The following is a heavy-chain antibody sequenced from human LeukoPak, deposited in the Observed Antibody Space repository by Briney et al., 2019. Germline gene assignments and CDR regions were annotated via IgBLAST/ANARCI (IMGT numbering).Heavy chain of an antibody. J-gene: IGHJ3*02. V-gene: IGHV3-30*04. D-gene: IGHD3-10*01. CDR2: ISYDGSNK. Sequence: GGSLRLSCAASGFTFSSYAMHWVRQAPGKGLEWVAVISYDGSNKYYADSVKGRFTISRDSSKNTLYLQMNSLRAEDTAVYYCAGSLWFGDQRDAFDIWGQGTMVTVSS. CDR3: AGSLWFGDQRDAFDI. CDR1: GFTFSSYA.